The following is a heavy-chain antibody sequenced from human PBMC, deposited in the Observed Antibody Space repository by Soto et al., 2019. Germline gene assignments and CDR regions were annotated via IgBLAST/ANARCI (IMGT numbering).Heavy chain of an antibody. CDR3: ARGGSRYWYFDL. CDR1: GYTFTNYA. D-gene: IGHD1-26*01. CDR2: INAGNGNT. J-gene: IGHJ2*01. V-gene: IGHV1-3*01. Sequence: QVQLVQSGAEVKKPGASVKVSCKASGYTFTNYAMHWVRQAPGQRLEWMGWINAGNGNTKYSQKFQGRVTITRDTSARTAYMELSSLRSEDTAVYYCARGGSRYWYFDLWGRGTLVTVSS.